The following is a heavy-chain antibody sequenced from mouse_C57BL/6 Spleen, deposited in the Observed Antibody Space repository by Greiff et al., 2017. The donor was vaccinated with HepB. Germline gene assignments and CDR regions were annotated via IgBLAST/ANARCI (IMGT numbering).Heavy chain of an antibody. CDR2: INPNNGGT. J-gene: IGHJ4*01. V-gene: IGHV1-18*01. Sequence: EVKLQESGPELVKPGASVKIPCKASGYTFTDYNMDWVKQSHGKSLEWIGDINPNNGGTIYNQKFKGKATLTVDKSSRTAYMELRSLTSEDTAVYYCARRANWEYMDYWGQGTSVTVSS. CDR1: GYTFTDYN. D-gene: IGHD4-1*01. CDR3: ARRANWEYMDY.